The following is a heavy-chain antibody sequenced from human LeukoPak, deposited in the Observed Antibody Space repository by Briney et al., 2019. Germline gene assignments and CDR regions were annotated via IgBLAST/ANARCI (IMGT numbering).Heavy chain of an antibody. CDR1: GGSISSYY. V-gene: IGHV4-59*01. CDR2: IYYSGST. CDR3: ARSPYNWNYVGGYYFDY. J-gene: IGHJ4*02. D-gene: IGHD1-7*01. Sequence: PSETLSLTCTVSGGSISSYYWSWTRQPPGKGLEWIGYIYYSGSTNYNPSLKSRVTISVDTSKNQFSLKLSSVTAADTAVYYCARSPYNWNYVGGYYFDYWGQGTLVTVSS.